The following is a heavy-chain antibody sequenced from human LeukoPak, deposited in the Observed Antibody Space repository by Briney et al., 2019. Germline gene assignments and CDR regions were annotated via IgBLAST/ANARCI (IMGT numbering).Heavy chain of an antibody. Sequence: SETLSLTCAVYGGSFSGYYWSWVRQPPGKGLEWIGEINHSGSTNYNPSLKSRVTISVDTSKNQFSLKLRSVTAADTAVYYCARDGSSSWSDYWGQGTLVTVSS. D-gene: IGHD6-13*01. CDR3: ARDGSSSWSDY. CDR2: INHSGST. J-gene: IGHJ4*02. CDR1: GGSFSGYY. V-gene: IGHV4-34*01.